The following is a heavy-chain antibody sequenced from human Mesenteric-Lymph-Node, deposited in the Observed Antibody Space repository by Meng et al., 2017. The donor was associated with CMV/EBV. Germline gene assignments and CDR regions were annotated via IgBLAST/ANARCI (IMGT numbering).Heavy chain of an antibody. V-gene: IGHV3-74*01. CDR2: INSDGSST. Sequence: GESLKISCAASGFTFSSYWMHWVRQAPGKGLVWVSRINSDGSSTRYADSVKGRFTISRDNAKNTLFLQMNSLRAEDTAVYYCARDRSSAELILFDYWGQGTLVTVSS. D-gene: IGHD2-15*01. J-gene: IGHJ4*02. CDR3: ARDRSSAELILFDY. CDR1: GFTFSSYW.